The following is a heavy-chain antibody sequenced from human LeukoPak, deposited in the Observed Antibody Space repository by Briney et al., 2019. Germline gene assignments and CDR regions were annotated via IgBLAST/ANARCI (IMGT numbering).Heavy chain of an antibody. J-gene: IGHJ4*02. D-gene: IGHD4-17*01. CDR1: GGSFSGYY. CDR3: ARSHDYGDYVFDY. Sequence: PSETLSLTCAVYGGSFSGYYWSWIRQHPGKGLEWIGYIYYSGSTYYNPSLKSRVTISVDTSKNQFSLKLSSVTAADTAVYYCARSHDYGDYVFDYWGQGTLVTVSS. CDR2: IYYSGST. V-gene: IGHV4-31*11.